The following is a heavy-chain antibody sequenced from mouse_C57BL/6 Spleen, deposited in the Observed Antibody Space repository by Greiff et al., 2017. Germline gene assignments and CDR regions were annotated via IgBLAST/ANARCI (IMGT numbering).Heavy chain of an antibody. CDR3: ARYPLTYYYNWYFDV. CDR1: GFTFSDYG. D-gene: IGHD2-10*01. CDR2: ISSGSSTI. J-gene: IGHJ1*03. Sequence: EVQLVESGGGLVKPGGSLKLSCAASGFTFSDYGMHWVRQAPEKGLEWVAYISSGSSTIYYADTVKGRFTISRDNAKNTLFLQTTSLRSEDTAMYYCARYPLTYYYNWYFDVWGTGTTVTVSS. V-gene: IGHV5-17*01.